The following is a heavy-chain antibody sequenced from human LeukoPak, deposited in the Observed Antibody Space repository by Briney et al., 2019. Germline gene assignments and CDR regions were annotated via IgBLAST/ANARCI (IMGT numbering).Heavy chain of an antibody. CDR3: ARDRGTARDYYGSGY. Sequence: ASVKVSCKASGYTFTSYGISWVRQAPGQGLEWMGWISGYNGNTNSAQKLQDGVTMTTDTSTSTAYMELRSLRSDDTAVYYCARDRGTARDYYGSGYWGQGTLVTVSS. CDR1: GYTFTSYG. D-gene: IGHD3-10*01. V-gene: IGHV1-18*01. J-gene: IGHJ4*02. CDR2: ISGYNGNT.